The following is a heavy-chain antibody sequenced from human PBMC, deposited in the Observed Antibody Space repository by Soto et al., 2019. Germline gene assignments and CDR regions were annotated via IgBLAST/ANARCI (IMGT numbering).Heavy chain of an antibody. CDR2: IYTSGTT. CDR1: GASISRGHYY. J-gene: IGHJ4*02. D-gene: IGHD5-12*01. V-gene: IGHV4-31*02. Sequence: QVQLQESGPGLVKPSQTLSLTCSVSGASISRGHYYWSWIRQLQGKGLEWIGYIYTSGTTFYNPSHKSRVTISIDTSKNRFSLSLTSVTAADTALYYCAIEVVAITNFIDYWGQGPLGTVSS. CDR3: AIEVVAITNFIDY.